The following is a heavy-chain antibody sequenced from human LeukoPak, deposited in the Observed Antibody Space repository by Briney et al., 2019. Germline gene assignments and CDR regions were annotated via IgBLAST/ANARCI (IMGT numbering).Heavy chain of an antibody. V-gene: IGHV3-11*04. CDR1: GFTFSDYY. J-gene: IGHJ5*02. CDR2: ISSSGSTI. Sequence: GGSLRLSCAASGFTFSDYYMSWIRQAPGKGLEWVSYISSSGSTICYADSVKGRFTISRDNAKNSLYLQMNSLRAEDTAVYYCARAGDSSGYYIYNWFGPWGQGTLVTVSS. D-gene: IGHD3-22*01. CDR3: ARAGDSSGYYIYNWFGP.